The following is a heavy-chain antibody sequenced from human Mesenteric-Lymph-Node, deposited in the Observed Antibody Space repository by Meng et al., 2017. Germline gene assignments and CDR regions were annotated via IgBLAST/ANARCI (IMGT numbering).Heavy chain of an antibody. Sequence: GGSLRLSCIVSGLTFSSYAMHWVRQAPGKGLEWVATIRHDATKEYYLDSVKGRFTISRDNSKNTVYLQLDSLRAEDTAVYYCALRVRGVKYGMDVWGQGTTVTVSS. CDR3: ALRVRGVKYGMDV. V-gene: IGHV3-30*02. CDR1: GLTFSSYA. CDR2: IRHDATKE. J-gene: IGHJ6*02. D-gene: IGHD3-10*01.